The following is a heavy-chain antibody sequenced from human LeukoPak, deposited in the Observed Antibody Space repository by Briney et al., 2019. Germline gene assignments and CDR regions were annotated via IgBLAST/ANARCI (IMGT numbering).Heavy chain of an antibody. V-gene: IGHV3-7*01. Sequence: GGSLRLSCAASGFTFSNFWMNWVRQAPGKGLEWVANIKQDGSEKYYVDSVKGRFTISRDNAKNSLYLQMNSLRAEDTAVYYCVRGGYRGIDYEYWGQGTLVAVSS. CDR1: GFTFSNFW. D-gene: IGHD5-12*01. J-gene: IGHJ4*02. CDR3: VRGGYRGIDYEY. CDR2: IKQDGSEK.